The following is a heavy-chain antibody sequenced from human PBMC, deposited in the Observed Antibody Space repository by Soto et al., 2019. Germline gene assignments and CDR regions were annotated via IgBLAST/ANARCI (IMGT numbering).Heavy chain of an antibody. V-gene: IGHV4-31*03. CDR2: ISYSGNT. Sequence: QVQLQESGPGLVKPSQTLSLTCTVSGGSISSGGYYWSWIRQHPGKGLEWIGYISYSGNTDYNPSLKSRVTISVDTSKNQFSLKLRPVTAADTAVYYCARSTVTGENYWGQGTLVTVSS. CDR3: ARSTVTGENY. J-gene: IGHJ4*02. D-gene: IGHD4-17*01. CDR1: GGSISSGGYY.